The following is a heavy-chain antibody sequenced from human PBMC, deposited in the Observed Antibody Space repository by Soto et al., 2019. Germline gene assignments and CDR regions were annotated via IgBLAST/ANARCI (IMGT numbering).Heavy chain of an antibody. V-gene: IGHV3-7*01. CDR3: ARDDNLRTVDY. CDR1: GFTFSNYW. J-gene: IGHJ4*02. Sequence: GSLRLSCVASGFTFSNYWMAWVRQVPGKGLEWVAKIKEDGRETYYVDSVKGRFTISRDNANNLLYLQMNSLRVEDTALFYCARDDNLRTVDYWGEGTLVTVSS. CDR2: IKEDGRET.